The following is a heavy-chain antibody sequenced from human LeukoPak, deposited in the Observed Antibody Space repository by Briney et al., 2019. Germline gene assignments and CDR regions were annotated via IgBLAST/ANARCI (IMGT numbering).Heavy chain of an antibody. V-gene: IGHV4-4*02. D-gene: IGHD2-8*01. CDR3: GRHANGDSSAAFDL. CDR2: VYRSGGT. Sequence: SGTLSLTCAVSGDSISGKYWWRWVRQFPDKGLEWIGEVYRSGGTSYNPSLKSRVTVSIDYSKNQFSLNLRSVTAADTAVYYCGRHANGDSSAAFDLWGQGAMVFVSS. J-gene: IGHJ3*01. CDR1: GDSISGKYW.